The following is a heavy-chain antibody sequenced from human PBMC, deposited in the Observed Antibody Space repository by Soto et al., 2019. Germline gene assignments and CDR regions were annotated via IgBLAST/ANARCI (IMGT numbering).Heavy chain of an antibody. Sequence: QVQLVASGGGVVQSGKSLRLSCAASGFTFRNYAMHWVRQAPGKGLEWVAVISYDGSEKFYAASVEGRFAISRDKSGNTVYLQMNSLRVEDTAVYYCARAHCDLWSGTRDYFDYWGQGALVTVSS. V-gene: IGHV3-30*03. D-gene: IGHD3-3*01. CDR3: ARAHCDLWSGTRDYFDY. J-gene: IGHJ4*02. CDR2: ISYDGSEK. CDR1: GFTFRNYA.